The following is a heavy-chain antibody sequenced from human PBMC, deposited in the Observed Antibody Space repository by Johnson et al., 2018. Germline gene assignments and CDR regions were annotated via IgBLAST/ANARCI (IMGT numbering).Heavy chain of an antibody. V-gene: IGHV1-69*18. CDR1: GGTFSSYT. CDR3: ARETIGDYDSSDPGMDV. Sequence: QVQLVQSGAEVKKPGSSVKVSCKASGGTFSSYTISWVRQAPGQGLEWMGRIIPIFGTANYAQKFQGRVTITADESTSPAYMELNNPRSEDTAGQYWARETIGDYDSSDPGMDVWGQGTTVSGS. CDR2: IIPIFGTA. D-gene: IGHD2-21*01. J-gene: IGHJ6*02.